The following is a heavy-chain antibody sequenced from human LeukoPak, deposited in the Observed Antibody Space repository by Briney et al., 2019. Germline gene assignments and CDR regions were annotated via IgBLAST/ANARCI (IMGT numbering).Heavy chain of an antibody. CDR1: GFTFSSYW. CDR2: IKQDGSEK. J-gene: IGHJ4*02. CDR3: ARDGWLVDY. V-gene: IGHV3-7*03. Sequence: PGGSLRLSCAASGFTFSSYWTSWVRQAPGKGLEWVANIKQDGSEKYYVDSVKGRFTISRDNAKNSLYLQMNSLRAEDTAVYYCARDGWLVDYWGQGTLVTVSS. D-gene: IGHD6-19*01.